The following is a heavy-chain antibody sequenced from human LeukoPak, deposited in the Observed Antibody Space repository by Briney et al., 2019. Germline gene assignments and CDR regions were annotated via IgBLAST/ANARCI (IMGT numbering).Heavy chain of an antibody. CDR1: GFTVSSNY. D-gene: IGHD3-3*01. CDR3: VRGSLASGVVVYYYYYLDV. V-gene: IGHV3-66*01. CDR2: IYSAGNT. Sequence: GGSLRLSCAASGFTVSSNYMSWVRQAPGKGLEWVSIIYSAGNTYYAESVKGRFTISRDNSKNTLNLQMNSLRAGDTAVYYCVRGSLASGVVVYYYYYLDVWGKGTTVTVSS. J-gene: IGHJ6*03.